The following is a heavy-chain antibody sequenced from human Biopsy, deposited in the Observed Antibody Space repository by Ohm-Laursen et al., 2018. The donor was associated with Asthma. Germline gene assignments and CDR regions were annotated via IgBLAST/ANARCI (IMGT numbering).Heavy chain of an antibody. CDR2: IYYSGST. CDR1: GGSINIGDYY. V-gene: IGHV4-31*03. Sequence: TLSLTCTGSGGSINIGDYYWSWIRQHPVKGLEWIGYIYYSGSTYYNPSLKSRVTISADTSKNQFHLNLSSVTAADTAVYFCARAAITGIRGWFDPWGQGTQVTVSS. D-gene: IGHD1-20*01. CDR3: ARAAITGIRGWFDP. J-gene: IGHJ5*02.